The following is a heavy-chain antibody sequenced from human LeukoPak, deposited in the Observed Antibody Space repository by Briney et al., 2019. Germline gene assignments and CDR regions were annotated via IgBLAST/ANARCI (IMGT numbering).Heavy chain of an antibody. CDR2: IFYSGST. J-gene: IGHJ3*02. CDR3: AKSNGYGLIDI. CDR1: GGSISSYY. D-gene: IGHD3-10*01. V-gene: IGHV4-59*12. Sequence: SETLSLTCTVSGGSISSYYWSWIRQPAGKALEWIGNIFYSGSTYYSPSLKSRVTISLDTSRNQFSLKLNSVTAADTAVYYCAKSNGYGLIDIWGQGTMVTVSS.